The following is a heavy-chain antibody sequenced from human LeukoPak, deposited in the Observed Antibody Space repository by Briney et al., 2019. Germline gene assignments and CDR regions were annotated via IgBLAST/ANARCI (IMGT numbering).Heavy chain of an antibody. D-gene: IGHD6-13*01. Sequence: SETLSLTCTVSGGSISSYYWSWIRQPAGKGLEWIGRIYTSGSTNYNPSLKSRVTMSVDTSKNQFSLKLSSVTAADTAVYYCARDNQLDTYYYYGMDVWGQGTTVTVSS. V-gene: IGHV4-4*07. CDR2: IYTSGST. J-gene: IGHJ6*02. CDR3: ARDNQLDTYYYYGMDV. CDR1: GGSISSYY.